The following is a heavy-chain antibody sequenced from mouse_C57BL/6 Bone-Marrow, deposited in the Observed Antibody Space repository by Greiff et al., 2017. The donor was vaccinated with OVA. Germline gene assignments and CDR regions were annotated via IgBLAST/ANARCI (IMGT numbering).Heavy chain of an antibody. CDR1: GYSITSHY. J-gene: IGHJ4*01. Sequence: EVKLMESGPGLAKPSQSLSLSCSVTGYSITSHYWNWIRKFPGNKLEYMGYISYSDSTYNNTSPKNRISITRETSKTQYYLQLNSVTTEDTATYYCAGYGYNLYAMDYWGQGTSVTVSS. V-gene: IGHV3-8*01. D-gene: IGHD2-2*01. CDR2: ISYSDST. CDR3: AGYGYNLYAMDY.